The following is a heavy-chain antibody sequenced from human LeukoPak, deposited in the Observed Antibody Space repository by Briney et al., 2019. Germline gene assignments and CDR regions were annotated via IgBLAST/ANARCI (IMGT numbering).Heavy chain of an antibody. CDR2: IGPSGAST. D-gene: IGHD4-23*01. CDR3: AKKGGNSGFFDS. V-gene: IGHV3-23*01. J-gene: IGHJ4*02. CDR1: AFTFSIYA. Sequence: PGGSLRLSCAAYAFTFSIYAMSWVRQAPGKGLEWVSAIGPSGASTYYTASVKGRFTISRDNSKNTLYLQMNSLRAEDTAVYYCAKKGGNSGFFDSWGQGTLVTVSS.